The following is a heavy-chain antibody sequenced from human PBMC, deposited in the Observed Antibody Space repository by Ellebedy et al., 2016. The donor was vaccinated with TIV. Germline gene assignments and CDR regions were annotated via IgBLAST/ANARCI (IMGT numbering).Heavy chain of an antibody. CDR1: GFTFSSYW. D-gene: IGHD3-10*01. J-gene: IGHJ6*03. CDR2: INTDGSGA. Sequence: GGSLRLSXGASGFTFSSYWMHWVRQAPGKGLVWVSRINTDGSGANYADSVEGRFTISRDNAKNTLYLQMNSLRAEDTGVYYCAGAGPHFYYCMDVWGKGTTVTVSS. CDR3: AGAGPHFYYCMDV. V-gene: IGHV3-74*01.